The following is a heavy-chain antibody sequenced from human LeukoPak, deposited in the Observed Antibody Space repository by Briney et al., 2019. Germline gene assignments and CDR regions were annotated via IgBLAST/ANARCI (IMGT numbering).Heavy chain of an antibody. V-gene: IGHV4-39*01. Sequence: YETLSLTCTVSAGSISSSNKYWGCIRQSPGKGLEWIGNFFYSGSTYYNPSLQSRVTISVDTSKNQFSLNLRSVTAADTAVYYCARHLGMSTMDYWGEGTLVPVSS. CDR1: AGSISSSNKY. CDR3: ARHLGMSTMDY. D-gene: IGHD5/OR15-5a*01. CDR2: FFYSGST. J-gene: IGHJ4*02.